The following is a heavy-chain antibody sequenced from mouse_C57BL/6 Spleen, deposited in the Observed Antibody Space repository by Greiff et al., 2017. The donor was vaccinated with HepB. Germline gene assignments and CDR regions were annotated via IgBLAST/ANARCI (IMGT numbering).Heavy chain of an antibody. CDR3: ARDHYYGSSLSTDY. J-gene: IGHJ2*01. CDR1: GYSITSGYY. Sequence: VQLQQSGPGLVKPSQSLSLTCSVTGYSITSGYYWNWIRQFPGNKLEWMGYISYDGSNNYNPSLKNRISITRDTSKNQFFLKLNSVTTEDTATYYCARDHYYGSSLSTDYWGQGTTLTVSS. D-gene: IGHD1-1*01. V-gene: IGHV3-6*01. CDR2: ISYDGSN.